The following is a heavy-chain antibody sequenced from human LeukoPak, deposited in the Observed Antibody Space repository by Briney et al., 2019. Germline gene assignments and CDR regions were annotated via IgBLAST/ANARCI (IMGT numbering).Heavy chain of an antibody. CDR1: GFTVSSNF. Sequence: GGSLRLSCAASGFTVSSNFMSWVRQAPGKGLEWVSVIYSGGTTYYADSVKGRFTVSRDNSKNTLYLQMNSLRAEDTAVYYCARDGYGNNYMDVWGKGTTVTVSS. D-gene: IGHD1/OR15-1a*01. V-gene: IGHV3-53*01. CDR2: IYSGGTT. CDR3: ARDGYGNNYMDV. J-gene: IGHJ6*03.